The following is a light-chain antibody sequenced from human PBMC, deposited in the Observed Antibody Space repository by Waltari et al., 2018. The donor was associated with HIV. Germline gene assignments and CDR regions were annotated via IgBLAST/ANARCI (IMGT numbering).Light chain of an antibody. CDR3: ASFTGDNTVI. Sequence: AVTQPASVSGLPGPSTTISCTGDDSDFGVYHFVSWYQQHSGKPPRLIFYDVDSRASGVSDRFSGSMSGNTASLTISGLRAEDEGHYYCASFTGDNTVIFGGGTEVTVL. J-gene: IGLJ2*01. CDR2: DVD. CDR1: DSDFGVYHF. V-gene: IGLV2-14*03.